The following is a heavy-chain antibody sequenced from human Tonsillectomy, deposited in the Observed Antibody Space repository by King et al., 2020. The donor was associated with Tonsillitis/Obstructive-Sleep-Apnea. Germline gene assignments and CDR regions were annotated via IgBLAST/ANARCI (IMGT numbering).Heavy chain of an antibody. CDR2: ISAYNGNT. V-gene: IGHV1-18*01. J-gene: IGHJ5*02. CDR1: GYTFTSYG. Sequence: QLVQSGAEVKKPGASVKVSCKASGYTFTSYGISWVRQAPGQGLEWMGWISAYNGNTNYAQKLQGRVTMTTDTSTSTAYMELRSLRSDDTAVYYCARDHNEEFSGYYGTWWFDPWGQGTLVTVSS. CDR3: ARDHNEEFSGYYGTWWFDP. D-gene: IGHD3-3*01.